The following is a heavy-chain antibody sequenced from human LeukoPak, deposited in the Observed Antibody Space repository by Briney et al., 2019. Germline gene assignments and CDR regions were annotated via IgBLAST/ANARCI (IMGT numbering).Heavy chain of an antibody. CDR2: ISSSSSTI. V-gene: IGHV3-48*01. D-gene: IGHD4-17*01. Sequence: TGWSLRLFCAASGFTFSIYSINWVRQAPGKGLEWVSYISSSSSTIYYADSVKGRFTISRDNAKNSLYLQMNSLRAEDTAVYYCATDYYGDHSFQHWGQGTLVIVSS. CDR1: GFTFSIYS. J-gene: IGHJ1*01. CDR3: ATDYYGDHSFQH.